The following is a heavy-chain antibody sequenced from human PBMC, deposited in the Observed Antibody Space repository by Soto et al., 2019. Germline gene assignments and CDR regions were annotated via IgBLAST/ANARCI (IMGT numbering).Heavy chain of an antibody. CDR1: GFPFSSYA. V-gene: IGHV3-64D*06. CDR3: VKDSLGIAAVYLNGSD. J-gene: IGHJ4*02. D-gene: IGHD6-13*01. CDR2: ISSSGGST. Sequence: PGGSLRLSCSASGFPFSSYAMHWVRQAPGKGLEYVSAISSSGGSTYYADSVKGRYTISRDNSKNTLYLQMSRLRAEDTAVYYCVKDSLGIAAVYLNGSDWAKGTLVTVSS.